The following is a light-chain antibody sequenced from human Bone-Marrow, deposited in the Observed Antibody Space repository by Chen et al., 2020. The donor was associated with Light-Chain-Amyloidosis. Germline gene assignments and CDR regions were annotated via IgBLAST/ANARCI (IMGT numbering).Light chain of an antibody. V-gene: IGKV1-5*01. CDR2: DAS. J-gene: IGKJ1*01. CDR3: QLYNTYSTT. Sequence: IQMTQSPSTLSAFVGDRVTITCRASQNVGRWVAGYQQKAGKAPEVLIYDASSLKSGVPSRFSGSGSGSEFTLTITSLQPDDYATYYCQLYNTYSTTFGQGTKVDI. CDR1: QNVGRW.